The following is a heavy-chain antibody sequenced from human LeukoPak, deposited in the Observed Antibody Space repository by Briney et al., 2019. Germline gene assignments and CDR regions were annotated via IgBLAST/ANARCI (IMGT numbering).Heavy chain of an antibody. J-gene: IGHJ4*02. D-gene: IGHD3-9*01. CDR3: ARGFEIFDY. Sequence: GGSLRLSCAASGFTLSSYSLNWVCQAPWRGLEWVSYISRSSSTIYADSVKGRFTISRDNANNSLYLQMNSLRDDDTAVYYCARGFEIFDYWGQGTLVTVSS. V-gene: IGHV3-48*02. CDR2: ISRSSSTI. CDR1: GFTLSSYS.